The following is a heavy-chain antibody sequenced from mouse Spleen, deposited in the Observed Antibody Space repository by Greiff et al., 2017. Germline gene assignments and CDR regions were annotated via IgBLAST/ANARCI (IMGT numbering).Heavy chain of an antibody. V-gene: IGHV8-12*01. CDR2: IYWDDDK. CDR3: ARRFITTVVATDWYFDV. CDR1: GFSLSTSGMG. J-gene: IGHJ1*01. Sequence: QVTLKESGPGILQSSQTLSLTCSFSGFSLSTSGMGVSWIRQPSGKGLEWLAHIYWDDDKRYNPSLKSRLTISKDTSRNQVFLKITSVDTADTATYYCARRFITTVVATDWYFDVWGAGTTVTVSS. D-gene: IGHD1-1*01.